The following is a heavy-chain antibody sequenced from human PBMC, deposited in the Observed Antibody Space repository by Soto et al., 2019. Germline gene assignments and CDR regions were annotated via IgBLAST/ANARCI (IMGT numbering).Heavy chain of an antibody. V-gene: IGHV4-4*07. CDR3: ARGGMVIVPTATAFDY. CDR2: IYASGST. Sequence: SETLSLTCTVSGGSISTYYWSWIRQPAGKGLEWIGRIYASGSTNYNPSLKSRVTTSVATSKNQFSLKLSSVTAADTAVYYCARGGMVIVPTATAFDYWGQGTLVTAPQ. J-gene: IGHJ4*02. CDR1: GGSISTYY. D-gene: IGHD2-2*01.